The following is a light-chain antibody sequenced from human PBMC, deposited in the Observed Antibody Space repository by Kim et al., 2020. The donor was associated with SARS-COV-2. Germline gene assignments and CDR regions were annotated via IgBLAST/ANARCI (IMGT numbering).Light chain of an antibody. CDR2: GAS. Sequence: EIVLTQSPGTLSLSPGERATLSCRASQSVSNNYLAWYQQKPGQAPRLLIYGASSRATGIPDRFSGSGSGTDFTLTISRLEPEDFAVYYCHQYGSPPRTFGGGAKVEIK. V-gene: IGKV3-20*01. J-gene: IGKJ4*01. CDR3: HQYGSPPRT. CDR1: QSVSNNY.